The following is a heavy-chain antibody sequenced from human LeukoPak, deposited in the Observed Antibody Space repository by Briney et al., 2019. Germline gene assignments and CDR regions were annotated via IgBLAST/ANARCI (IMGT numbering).Heavy chain of an antibody. Sequence: GASVKVCCKASGYTFTGYYMQWVRRGPGQGPGWMGWINPNSDGTSYAQKFQGRVTMTRVTSISTNYRELSRLTSDDTAVYYCARDYYPYCTKGARYGKNWLDTWGQGTLVTVSS. D-gene: IGHD2-8*01. CDR2: INPNSDGT. CDR1: GYTFTGYY. J-gene: IGHJ5*02. V-gene: IGHV1-2*02. CDR3: ARDYYPYCTKGARYGKNWLDT.